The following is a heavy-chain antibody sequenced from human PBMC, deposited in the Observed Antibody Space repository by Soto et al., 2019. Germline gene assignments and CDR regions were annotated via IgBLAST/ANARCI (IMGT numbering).Heavy chain of an antibody. J-gene: IGHJ4*02. D-gene: IGHD6-6*01. CDR1: GFNFGSYA. Sequence: TGGSQRLSSTASGFNFGSYAMSWVRQAPGKGLEWVSAISGSGGSTYYADSVKGRFTISRDNSKNTLYLQMNSLRAEDTAVYYCAKVREVVAARSFDYWGQGTLVTVSS. V-gene: IGHV3-23*01. CDR3: AKVREVVAARSFDY. CDR2: ISGSGGST.